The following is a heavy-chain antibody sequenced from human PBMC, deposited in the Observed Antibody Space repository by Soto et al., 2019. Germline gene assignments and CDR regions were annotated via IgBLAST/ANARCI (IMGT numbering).Heavy chain of an antibody. Sequence: PVGSLRVSCTPSGFIFSDYSMNWVRQAPGKGLEWISYITTTSSTMYYADSVKGRFTISSDNAKNSLYLQMNSLRDEDTAVYYCARDSSRRQHYGMDVWGQGTTVTVSS. CDR1: GFIFSDYS. CDR2: ITTTSSTM. V-gene: IGHV3-48*02. D-gene: IGHD2-2*01. J-gene: IGHJ6*02. CDR3: ARDSSRRQHYGMDV.